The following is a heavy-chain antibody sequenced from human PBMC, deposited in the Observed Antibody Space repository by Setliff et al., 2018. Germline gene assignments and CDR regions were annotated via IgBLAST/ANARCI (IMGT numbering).Heavy chain of an antibody. CDR1: GDSISDAS. J-gene: IGHJ4*02. CDR2: VFYNGAA. V-gene: IGHV4-59*01. CDR3: ARGGTYRYFDY. Sequence: PSETLSLTCTVSGDSISDASIMAWIRQPPGKGLEFIGYVFYNGAAKYDPSLKSRVTMSVDTSKTQFSLKLNSMTTADTAVYYCARGGTYRYFDYRGQGALVTVSS.